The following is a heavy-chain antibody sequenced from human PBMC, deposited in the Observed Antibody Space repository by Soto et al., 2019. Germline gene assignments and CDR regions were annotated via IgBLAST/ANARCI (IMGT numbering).Heavy chain of an antibody. CDR2: ISYDGSNK. CDR1: GFTFSSYG. J-gene: IGHJ4*02. CDR3: AKFNSFSEGSWSYGGNVDY. V-gene: IGHV3-30*18. D-gene: IGHD3-10*01. Sequence: QVQLVESGGGVVQPGRSLRLSCAASGFTFSSYGMHWVRQAPGKGLEWVAVISYDGSNKYYADSVKGRCTISRDNSKNTQYLQMNSLRAEGTAVYYCAKFNSFSEGSWSYGGNVDYWGQGTLVTVSS.